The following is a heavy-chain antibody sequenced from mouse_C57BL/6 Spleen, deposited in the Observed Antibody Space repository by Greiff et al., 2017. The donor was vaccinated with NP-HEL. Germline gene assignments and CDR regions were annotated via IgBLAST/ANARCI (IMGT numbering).Heavy chain of an antibody. V-gene: IGHV5-6*01. D-gene: IGHD2-4*01. CDR1: GFTFSSYG. CDR2: ISSGGSYT. Sequence: EVQLVESGGDLVKPGGSLKLSCAASGFTFSSYGMSWVRQTPDKRLEWVATISSGGSYTYYPDSVKGRFTISRDNAKNTLYLQMSSLKSEDKAMYYCARPSTMIKGWYFDVWGTGTTVTVSS. J-gene: IGHJ1*03. CDR3: ARPSTMIKGWYFDV.